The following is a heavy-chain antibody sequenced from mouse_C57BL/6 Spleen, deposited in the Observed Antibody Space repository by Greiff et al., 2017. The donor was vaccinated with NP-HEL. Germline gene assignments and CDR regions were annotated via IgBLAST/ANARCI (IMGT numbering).Heavy chain of an antibody. Sequence: QVQLKESGPELVKPGASVKISCKASGYAFSSSWMNWVKQRPGKGLEWIGRIYPGDGDTNYNGKFKGKATLTADKSSSTAYMQLSSLTSEDSAVYFCARCRKYYGSSYWYFDVWGTGTTVTVSS. CDR1: GYAFSSSW. D-gene: IGHD1-1*01. V-gene: IGHV1-82*01. CDR3: ARCRKYYGSSYWYFDV. CDR2: IYPGDGDT. J-gene: IGHJ1*03.